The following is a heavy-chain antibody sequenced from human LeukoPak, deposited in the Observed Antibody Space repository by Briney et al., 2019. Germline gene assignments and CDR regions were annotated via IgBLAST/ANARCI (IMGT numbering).Heavy chain of an antibody. Sequence: SETLSLTCTVSGGSISSYYWSWIRQPPGKGLEWIGYMYYRGNTNYDPSLKSRVTISIDTPNNQFSLKLSPVTAADTAVYYCARALVVPAANAFDIWGQGTVVTVSS. CDR3: ARALVVPAANAFDI. CDR2: MYYRGNT. V-gene: IGHV4-59*01. D-gene: IGHD2-2*01. J-gene: IGHJ3*02. CDR1: GGSISSYY.